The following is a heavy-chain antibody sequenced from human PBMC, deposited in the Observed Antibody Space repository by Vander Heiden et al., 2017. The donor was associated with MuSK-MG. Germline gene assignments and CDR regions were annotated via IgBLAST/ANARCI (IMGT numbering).Heavy chain of an antibody. V-gene: IGHV2-70*04. Sequence: QVTLKESGPALVKPTQTLTLTCTLSGLSLSSDGMRVSWIRQPPGKALEWLARIDWDDDEFYSTSLKTRLTVSKDTSKNQVVLTMTNMDPVDTATYFCARGTPTGAFDFWGQGTMVTVSS. CDR2: IDWDDDE. J-gene: IGHJ3*01. CDR1: GLSLSSDGMR. CDR3: ARGTPTGAFDF.